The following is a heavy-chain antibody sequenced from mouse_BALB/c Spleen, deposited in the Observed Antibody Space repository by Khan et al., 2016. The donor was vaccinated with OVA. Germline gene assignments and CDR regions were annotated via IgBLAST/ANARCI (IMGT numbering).Heavy chain of an antibody. CDR2: ISTYYGDA. CDR3: TRGGGGNRFAY. Sequence: QMQLEESGAELVRPGVSVKISCKGSGYTFTDFTMHWVKQSHAMSLEWIGVISTYYGDATYNQKFKDKATMTVDKSSSTAYMELARLTSEDSAIFIFTRGGGGNRFAYWGQGTLVTVSA. CDR1: GYTFTDFT. J-gene: IGHJ3*01. V-gene: IGHV1S137*01.